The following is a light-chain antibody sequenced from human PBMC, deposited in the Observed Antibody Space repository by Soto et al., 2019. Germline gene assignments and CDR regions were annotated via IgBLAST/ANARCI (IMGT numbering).Light chain of an antibody. Sequence: DIQMTQSPSTLSASVGDRVTITCRASQSISTWLAWYQQRPGKGPTLLIYKASRLESGVPSRFSGSGSGTEFALTISSLQPADFATYYCQQYNNYSWTFGQGTKVDIK. CDR1: QSISTW. CDR3: QQYNNYSWT. CDR2: KAS. V-gene: IGKV1-5*03. J-gene: IGKJ1*01.